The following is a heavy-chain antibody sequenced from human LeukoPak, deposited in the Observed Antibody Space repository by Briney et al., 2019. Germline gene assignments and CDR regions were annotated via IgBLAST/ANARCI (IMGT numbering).Heavy chain of an antibody. J-gene: IGHJ4*02. Sequence: GGSLRLSCAASGFTFSSYSMNWVRQAPGKGLEWVSSISSSSSYIYYADSVKGRSTISRDNAKNSLYLQMNSLRAEDTAVYYCARGGASSYYDSSGYSDYWGQGTLVTVSS. D-gene: IGHD3-22*01. CDR1: GFTFSSYS. V-gene: IGHV3-21*01. CDR3: ARGGASSYYDSSGYSDY. CDR2: ISSSSSYI.